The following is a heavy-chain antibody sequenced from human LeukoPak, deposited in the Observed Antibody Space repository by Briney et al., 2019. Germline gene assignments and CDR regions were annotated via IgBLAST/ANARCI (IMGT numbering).Heavy chain of an antibody. V-gene: IGHV4-59*01. J-gene: IGHJ4*02. CDR2: IYYSGST. CDR3: ARGATIPNRFDY. CDR1: GGSISSYY. Sequence: ETLSLTCTVSGGSISSYYWSWIRQPPGKGLEWIGYIYYSGSTNYNPSLKSRVTISVDTSKNQFSLKLSSVTAADTAVYYCARGATIPNRFDYWGQGTLVTVSS. D-gene: IGHD5-12*01.